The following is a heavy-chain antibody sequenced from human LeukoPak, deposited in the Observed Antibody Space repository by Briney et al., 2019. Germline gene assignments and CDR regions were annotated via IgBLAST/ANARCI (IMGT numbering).Heavy chain of an antibody. Sequence: SETLSLTCTVSGDSISSYYWSWIRQPPGKGLEWIGYIYYSGSTNYNPSLKSRVTISVDTSKNQFSLKLSSVTAADTAVYYCARYCGGDCFGAFDIWGQGTMVTVSS. V-gene: IGHV4-59*01. CDR2: IYYSGST. CDR3: ARYCGGDCFGAFDI. CDR1: GDSISSYY. D-gene: IGHD2-21*02. J-gene: IGHJ3*02.